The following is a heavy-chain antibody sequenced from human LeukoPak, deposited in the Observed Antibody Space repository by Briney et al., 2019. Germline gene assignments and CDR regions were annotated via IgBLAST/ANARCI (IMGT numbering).Heavy chain of an antibody. Sequence: SETLSLTCTVSGGSISSYYWSWIRQPPGKGLEWIGYIYYSGGTNYNPSLKSRATISVDTSKNQFSLKLSSVTAADTAVYYCARVRCSGGSCYLFDYWGQGTLVTVSS. CDR1: GGSISSYY. CDR3: ARVRCSGGSCYLFDY. CDR2: IYYSGGT. D-gene: IGHD2-15*01. V-gene: IGHV4-59*01. J-gene: IGHJ4*02.